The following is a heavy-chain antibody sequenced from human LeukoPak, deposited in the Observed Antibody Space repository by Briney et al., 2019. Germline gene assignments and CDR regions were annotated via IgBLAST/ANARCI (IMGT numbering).Heavy chain of an antibody. CDR2: IYSGGST. V-gene: IGHV3-66*01. J-gene: IGHJ4*02. CDR3: ARGLRVVPAATFDY. D-gene: IGHD2-2*01. Sequence: GGSLRLSCAASGFTVSSNYMSWVRQAPGKGLEWVSVIYSGGSTYYADSVKGRFTISRDNSKNTLYLQMNSLRAEDTAVYYCARGLRVVPAATFDYWGQGTLVTVSS. CDR1: GFTVSSNY.